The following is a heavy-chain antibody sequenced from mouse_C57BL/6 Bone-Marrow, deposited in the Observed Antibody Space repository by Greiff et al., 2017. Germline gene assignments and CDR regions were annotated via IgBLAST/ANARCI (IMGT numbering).Heavy chain of an antibody. Sequence: KPGASVKMSCKASGYTFTSYWITWVKQRPGQGLEWIGDIYPGSGSTNYNEKFKSKATLTVDTSSSTAYMQLSSLTSEDSAVYYCARFNWDFDYWGQGTTLTVSS. V-gene: IGHV1-55*01. CDR3: ARFNWDFDY. D-gene: IGHD4-1*02. CDR1: GYTFTSYW. CDR2: IYPGSGST. J-gene: IGHJ2*01.